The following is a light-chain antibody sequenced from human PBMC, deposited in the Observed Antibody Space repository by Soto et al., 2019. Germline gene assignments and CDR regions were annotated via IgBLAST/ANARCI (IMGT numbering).Light chain of an antibody. Sequence: EIVLTQSPGTLSLSPGARAPLSGRASQSVSNTYLAWYQQKPGQAPRLLIYGASTRATGIPARFSGSGSGTDFTLTISSLEPEDFAVYYCQQRSNWLTVGGGTKVDIK. CDR1: QSVSNTY. CDR3: QQRSNWLT. V-gene: IGKV3D-20*02. J-gene: IGKJ4*01. CDR2: GAS.